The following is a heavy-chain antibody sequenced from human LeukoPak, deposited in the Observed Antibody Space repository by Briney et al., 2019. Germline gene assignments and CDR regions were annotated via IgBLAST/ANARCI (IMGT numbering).Heavy chain of an antibody. V-gene: IGHV3-23*01. D-gene: IGHD3-9*01. J-gene: IGHJ4*02. CDR3: AIDYDILTGTPSGFDY. Sequence: GGSLRLSCAASGFTFSSYAMSWVRQAPGKGLEWVSAISGSGGSTYYADSVKGRFTISRDNSKNTLYLQMNSLRAEDTAVYYCAIDYDILTGTPSGFDYWGQGTLVTVSS. CDR2: ISGSGGST. CDR1: GFTFSSYA.